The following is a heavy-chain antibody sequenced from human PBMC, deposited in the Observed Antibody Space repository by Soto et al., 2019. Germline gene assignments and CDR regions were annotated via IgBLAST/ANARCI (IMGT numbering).Heavy chain of an antibody. V-gene: IGHV1-18*01. CDR1: AGTFTSYA. D-gene: IGHD1-26*01. CDR2: ISAYNGNT. CDR3: ARDLSGSYPNFDY. Sequence: ASVKVSCKASAGTFTSYAISWVRQAPGQGLEWMGWISAYNGNTNYAQKLQGRVTMTTDSSTSTAYMELRSLRSDDTAVYYCARDLSGSYPNFDYWGQGTLVTVSS. J-gene: IGHJ4*02.